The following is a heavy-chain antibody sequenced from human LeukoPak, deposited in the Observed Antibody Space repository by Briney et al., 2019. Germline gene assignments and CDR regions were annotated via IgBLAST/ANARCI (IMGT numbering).Heavy chain of an antibody. Sequence: ASVKVSCKASGVTFRNYTISWVRQAPGQGLEWMGGIIPFFGTANYARKFQGRVTITADESTNTAYMELSSLRSENTAVYYCAREGYSSSWYVERDAFDIWGQGTMVTVSS. CDR2: IIPFFGTA. CDR3: AREGYSSSWYVERDAFDI. J-gene: IGHJ3*02. D-gene: IGHD6-13*01. CDR1: GVTFRNYT. V-gene: IGHV1-69*13.